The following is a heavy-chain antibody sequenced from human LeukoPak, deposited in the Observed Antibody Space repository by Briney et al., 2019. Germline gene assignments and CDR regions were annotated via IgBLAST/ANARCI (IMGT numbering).Heavy chain of an antibody. CDR3: TRGNILRYSDSLHHAGDS. V-gene: IGHV1-8*01. D-gene: IGHD3-9*01. Sequence: ASVKVSCKASGYTFTSYDISWVRQAPGQVPVWMGWVNANNGYTGYAQKFQGRVTMTRDTSIDTAYMELSSLRSEDTAVYYCTRGNILRYSDSLHHAGDSWGQGTLVTVSS. J-gene: IGHJ5*01. CDR2: VNANNGYT. CDR1: GYTFTSYD.